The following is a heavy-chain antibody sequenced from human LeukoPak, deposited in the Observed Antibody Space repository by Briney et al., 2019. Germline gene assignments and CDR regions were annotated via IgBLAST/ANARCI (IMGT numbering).Heavy chain of an antibody. CDR1: GGSFSGYY. D-gene: IGHD1-26*01. V-gene: IGHV4-34*01. CDR2: INHSGST. CDR3: ARHNSGSYYVDY. J-gene: IGHJ4*02. Sequence: SETLSLTCVVYGGSFSGYYWSWIRQPPGKGLEWIGEINHSGSTNYNPSLKSRVTISVDTSKNQFSLKLSSVTAADTAVYYCARHNSGSYYVDYWGQGTLVTVSS.